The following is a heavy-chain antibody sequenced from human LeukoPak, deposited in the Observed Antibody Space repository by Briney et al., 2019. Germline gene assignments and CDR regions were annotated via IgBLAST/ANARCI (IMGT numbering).Heavy chain of an antibody. CDR3: ARHLADIVVVPGFDP. V-gene: IGHV4-39*01. D-gene: IGHD2-2*01. CDR1: GGSISSSSYY. J-gene: IGHJ5*02. Sequence: PSETLSLTCTVSGGSISSSSYYWGWIRQPPGKGLEWIGSIYYSGSTYYNPSLKSRVTISVDTSKNQFSLKLSSVTAAETAVYYCARHLADIVVVPGFDPWGQGTLVTVSS. CDR2: IYYSGST.